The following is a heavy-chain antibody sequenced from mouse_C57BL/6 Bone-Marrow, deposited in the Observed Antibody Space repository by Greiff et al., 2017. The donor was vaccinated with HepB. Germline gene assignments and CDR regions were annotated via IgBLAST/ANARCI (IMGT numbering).Heavy chain of an antibody. CDR2: ISNGGGST. Sequence: EVKLMQSGGGLVQPGGSLKLSCAASGFTFSDYYMYWVRQTPEKSLEWVAYISNGGGSTYYPDTIKGRSTISGDNAKNTQYLQMSRLKSEDTAMYYCARSDGSSFAYGYRGTGVTVTA. V-gene: IGHV5-12*01. D-gene: IGHD1-1*01. CDR3: ARSDGSSFAY. J-gene: IGHJ3*01. CDR1: GFTFSDYY.